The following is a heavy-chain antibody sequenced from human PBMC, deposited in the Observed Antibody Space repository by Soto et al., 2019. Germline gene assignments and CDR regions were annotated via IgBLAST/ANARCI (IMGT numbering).Heavy chain of an antibody. J-gene: IGHJ4*02. CDR1: CGSFSGYY. D-gene: IGHD1-26*01. CDR2: SNHSGST. V-gene: IGHV4-34*01. Sequence: SETLSLTCAVYCGSFSGYYWSWIRQPPGKGLEWIGESNHSGSTNYNPSLKSRVTISVDTAKNQFSLKLSSVTAADTAVYYCARGGWSGSVSCPYYFDYLGQGTLVTVSS. CDR3: ARGGWSGSVSCPYYFDY.